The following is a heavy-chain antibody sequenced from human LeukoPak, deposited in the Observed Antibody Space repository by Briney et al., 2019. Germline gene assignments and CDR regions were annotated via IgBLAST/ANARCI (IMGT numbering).Heavy chain of an antibody. D-gene: IGHD4-17*01. CDR1: GYTFTGYY. V-gene: IGHV1-2*02. J-gene: IGHJ5*02. Sequence: ASVKVSCKASGYTFTGYYMHWVRQAPGQGLEWMGWINPNSGGTNYAQKFQGRVTMTRDTSISTAYMELSRLRSDDTAVYYCARGPATTGVNWFDPWGQGTLVTVSS. CDR2: INPNSGGT. CDR3: ARGPATTGVNWFDP.